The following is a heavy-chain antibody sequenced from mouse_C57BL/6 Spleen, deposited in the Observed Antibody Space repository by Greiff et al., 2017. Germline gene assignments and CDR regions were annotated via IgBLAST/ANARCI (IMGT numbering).Heavy chain of an antibody. J-gene: IGHJ2*01. D-gene: IGHD1-1*01. CDR3: ASGNYGSSDDY. CDR2: ISYDGSN. Sequence: ESGPGLVKPSQSLSLTCSVTGYSITSGYYWNWIRQFPGNKLEWMGYISYDGSNNYNPSLKNRISITRDTSKNQFFLKLNSVTTEDTATYYCASGNYGSSDDYWGQGTTLTVSS. CDR1: GYSITSGYY. V-gene: IGHV3-6*01.